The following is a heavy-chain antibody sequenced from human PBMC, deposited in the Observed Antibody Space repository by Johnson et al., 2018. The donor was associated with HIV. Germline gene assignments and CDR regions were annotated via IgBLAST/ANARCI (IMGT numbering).Heavy chain of an antibody. CDR3: AKDSHSSGWSAFDI. V-gene: IGHV3-33*03. J-gene: IGHJ3*02. D-gene: IGHD6-19*01. Sequence: QVQLVESGGGLVQPGGSLRLSCAASGSGFTFSRYGMHWVRQAPGKGLEWVAVIWYDGSNKYYADSVKGRFTISRDNAKNSLYLQMGSLRAEDTAVYYCAKDSHSSGWSAFDIWGQGTMVTVSS. CDR1: GSGFTFSRYG. CDR2: IWYDGSNK.